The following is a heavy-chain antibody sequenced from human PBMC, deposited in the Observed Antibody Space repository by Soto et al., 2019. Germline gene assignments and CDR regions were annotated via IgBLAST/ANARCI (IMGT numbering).Heavy chain of an antibody. J-gene: IGHJ6*02. Sequence: GGSLRLSCAASGFTFSSYAMSWVRQAPKKGLEWVSAISGSGGSTYYADSVKGRFTISRDNSKNTLYLQMNSLRAEDTAVYYCAKDRGTVTTFFYYYGMDVWGQGTTVTVSS. D-gene: IGHD4-4*01. CDR1: GFTFSSYA. CDR2: ISGSGGST. V-gene: IGHV3-23*01. CDR3: AKDRGTVTTFFYYYGMDV.